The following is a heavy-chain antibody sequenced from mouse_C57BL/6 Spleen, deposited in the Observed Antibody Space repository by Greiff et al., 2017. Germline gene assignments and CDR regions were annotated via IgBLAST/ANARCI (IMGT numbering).Heavy chain of an antibody. J-gene: IGHJ1*03. D-gene: IGHD1-1*01. CDR1: GYTFTSYW. CDR2: IDPSDSET. V-gene: IGHV1-52*01. Sequence: QVQLQQPGAELVRPGSSVKLSCKASGYTFTSYWMHWVKQRPIQGLEWIGNIDPSDSETHYNQKFKDKATLTVDKSSSTAYMQLSSLTSEDSAVYYCAREGGTTVVEDWYFDVWGTGTTVTVSS. CDR3: AREGGTTVVEDWYFDV.